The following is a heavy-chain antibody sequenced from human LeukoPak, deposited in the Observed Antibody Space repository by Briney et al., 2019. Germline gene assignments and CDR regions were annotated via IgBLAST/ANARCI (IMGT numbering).Heavy chain of an antibody. CDR2: INSDGSRT. Sequence: GGSLRLSCTVFRFTVSSYWMHWVRQAPGKGLLWLSLINSDGSRTNYAESVKGRFTISKDNAKSTLYLQMNSLRAEDTAVYYCVSDRGGGLGTLVTVSS. CDR1: RFTVSSYW. CDR3: VSDRG. V-gene: IGHV3-74*01. D-gene: IGHD1-14*01. J-gene: IGHJ4*02.